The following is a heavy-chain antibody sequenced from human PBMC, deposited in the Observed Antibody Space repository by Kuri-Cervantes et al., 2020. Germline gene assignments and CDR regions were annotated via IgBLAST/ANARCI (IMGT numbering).Heavy chain of an antibody. CDR2: INLNSGGT. J-gene: IGHJ4*02. Sequence: ASVKVSCKASGYTFTGYYMHWVRQAPGQGLEWMGWINLNSGGTNYAQKFQGRVTMTRDTSTCTVYMELSSLRSEDTAVYYCARDWNCGGDCFGFYYFDYWGQGTLVTVSS. V-gene: IGHV1-2*02. CDR3: ARDWNCGGDCFGFYYFDY. D-gene: IGHD2-21*02. CDR1: GYTFTGYY.